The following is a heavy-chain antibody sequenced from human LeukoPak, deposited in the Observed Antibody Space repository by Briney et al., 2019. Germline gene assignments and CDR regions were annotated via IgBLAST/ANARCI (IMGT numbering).Heavy chain of an antibody. D-gene: IGHD6-6*01. CDR1: GGSISSGTYS. CDR3: AREYRSLAGGGWFDP. J-gene: IGHJ5*02. CDR2: IYHSGST. Sequence: PSQTLSLTCAVSGGSISSGTYSWSWIRQPPGKGLEWIGYIYHSGSTYYNPSLKSRVTISVDRSKNQFSLKLSSVTAAGTAVYFCAREYRSLAGGGWFDPWGQGTLVTVSS. V-gene: IGHV4-30-2*01.